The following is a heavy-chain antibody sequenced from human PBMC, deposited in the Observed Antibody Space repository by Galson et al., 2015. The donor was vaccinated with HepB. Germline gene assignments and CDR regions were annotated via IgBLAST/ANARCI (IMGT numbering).Heavy chain of an antibody. J-gene: IGHJ4*02. CDR3: ARDLNAYGDF. CDR2: IYSGGAT. CDR1: GFTVSTNF. V-gene: IGHV3-66*01. D-gene: IGHD4-17*01. Sequence: SLRLSCAASGFTVSTNFMCWVRQAPGKGLEWVSVIYSGGATYYADSVRGRFTISRDKSKNTLFLQMDSLRAEDTAVYYCARDLNAYGDFWGQGTLVTVSS.